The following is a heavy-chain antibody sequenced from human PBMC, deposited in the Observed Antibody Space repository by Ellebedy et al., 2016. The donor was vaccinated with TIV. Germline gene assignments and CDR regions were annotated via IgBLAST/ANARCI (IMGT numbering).Heavy chain of an antibody. CDR3: ARDHIPVVVPAAIAFDP. V-gene: IGHV3-48*01. Sequence: GGSLRLSCAASGFTFSSYSLNWVRQAPGKGLEWLSYISHNRSTIYYADSVKGRFTISRDNAKNSLYLQMNSLRVEDTAVYYCARDHIPVVVPAAIAFDPWGQGTLVTVSS. CDR1: GFTFSSYS. CDR2: ISHNRSTI. D-gene: IGHD2-2*02. J-gene: IGHJ5*02.